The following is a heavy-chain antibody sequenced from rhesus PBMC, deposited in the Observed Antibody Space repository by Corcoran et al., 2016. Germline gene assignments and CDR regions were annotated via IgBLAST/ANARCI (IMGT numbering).Heavy chain of an antibody. J-gene: IGHJ4*01. CDR1: GGSLKNNY. CDR3: ARGIYYFDY. V-gene: IGHV4-173*01. D-gene: IGHD3-3*01. CDR2: ISATGVSN. Sequence: QVQLQESGPGLVKPSETLSLTCAVSGGSLKNNYWTWIRQSPGKGLEWIGYISATGVSNDHNPSLRSRVTISTDTSKNQFSLNLSSLTAADTAVYYCARGIYYFDYWGQGVLVTVSS.